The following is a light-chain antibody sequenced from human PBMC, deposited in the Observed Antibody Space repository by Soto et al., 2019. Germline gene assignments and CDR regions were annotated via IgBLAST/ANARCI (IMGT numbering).Light chain of an antibody. J-gene: IGKJ4*01. CDR3: QQYGSSPLT. CDR1: QSVSSSF. CDR2: GAS. Sequence: EIVLTQSPGTLSLSPGERATLSCRASQSVSSSFLAWYQQKPGQAPRLLIYGASSRATGIPDRFSGSGSGTDFTLTISRLEHEDVVVYYCQQYGSSPLTFGGGNKVEIK. V-gene: IGKV3-20*01.